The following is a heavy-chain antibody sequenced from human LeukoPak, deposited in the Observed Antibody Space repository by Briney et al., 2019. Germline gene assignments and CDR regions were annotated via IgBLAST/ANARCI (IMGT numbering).Heavy chain of an antibody. V-gene: IGHV3-30*02. J-gene: IGHJ5*02. CDR3: AKDPPRAMIVVVLRDWFDP. D-gene: IGHD3-22*01. Sequence: GGSLRLSCAASVFTCSSYGMHWVRQAPGKGLEWVAFIRYDGSNKYYADSVKGRFTISRDNSKNTLYLQMNSLRAEDTAVYYCAKDPPRAMIVVVLRDWFDPWGQGTLVTVSS. CDR1: VFTCSSYG. CDR2: IRYDGSNK.